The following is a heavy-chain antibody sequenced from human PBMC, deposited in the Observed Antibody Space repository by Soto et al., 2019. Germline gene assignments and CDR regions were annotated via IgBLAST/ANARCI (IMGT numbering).Heavy chain of an antibody. Sequence: SETLSLTCTVSGGSISSNYWTWIRQPPGKGLEWIGYVYNSGSTNYNPPLKSRVTISEDTPKSQFSLKVNSMTAADTAVYYCARYRREAVAGYTLDNRGQRILVTVSS. CDR3: ARYRREAVAGYTLDN. V-gene: IGHV4-59*01. D-gene: IGHD6-13*01. CDR1: GGSISSNY. J-gene: IGHJ4*02. CDR2: VYNSGST.